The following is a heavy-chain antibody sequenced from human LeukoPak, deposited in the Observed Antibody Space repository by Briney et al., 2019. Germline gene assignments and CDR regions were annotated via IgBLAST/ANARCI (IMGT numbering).Heavy chain of an antibody. CDR3: ARGLGYDYVWGTYRLTP. Sequence: GGSLRLSCAASGFTFSSYVMSWVRQAPGKGLEWVSVISSGGSTDYADSVKGRFTISRDSSKNTVWLQMNTLRAEDTAVYYCARGLGYDYVWGTYRLTPWGQGTLVTVSS. J-gene: IGHJ4*02. D-gene: IGHD3-16*02. CDR1: GFTFSSYV. CDR2: ISSGGST. V-gene: IGHV3-53*01.